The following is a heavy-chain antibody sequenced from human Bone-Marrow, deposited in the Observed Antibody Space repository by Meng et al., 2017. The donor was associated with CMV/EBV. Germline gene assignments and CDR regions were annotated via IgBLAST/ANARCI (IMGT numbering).Heavy chain of an antibody. CDR2: IYPPDSKT. J-gene: IGHJ5*02. V-gene: IGHV5-51*01. D-gene: IGHD6-19*01. CDR3: ARQTSGWPNWFDP. Sequence: GESLKISCTASGYDFSTYWIGWVRQTPDKGLEWMGIIYPPDSKTKYSPSFQGHVTISSDKSISTAYLQWSSLKASDTAMYYCARQTSGWPNWFDPWGQGTVVTVSS. CDR1: GYDFSTYW.